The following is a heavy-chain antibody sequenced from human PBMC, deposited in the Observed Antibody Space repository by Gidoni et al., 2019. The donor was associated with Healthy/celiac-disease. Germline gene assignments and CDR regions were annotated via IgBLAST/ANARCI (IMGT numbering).Heavy chain of an antibody. J-gene: IGHJ3*02. Sequence: QLQLQESGSGLVKPSQTLSLTCAVSGGSIRSGGYSWSWIRQPPGKGLEWIGYIYHSGSTYYNPSLKSRVTISVDRSKNQFSLKLSSVTAADTAVYYCARNPGVGKLGIAFDIWGQGTMVTVSS. V-gene: IGHV4-30-2*01. CDR3: ARNPGVGKLGIAFDI. CDR1: GGSIRSGGYS. CDR2: IYHSGST. D-gene: IGHD3-16*01.